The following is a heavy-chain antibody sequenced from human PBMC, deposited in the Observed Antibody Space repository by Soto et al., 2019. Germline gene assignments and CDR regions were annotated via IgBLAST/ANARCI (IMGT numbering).Heavy chain of an antibody. Sequence: ASVKVSCKASGYTFTSYGISWLLQAPGQGLEWMGWISAYNGNTNYAQKLQGRVTMTTDTSTSTAYMELRSLRSDNTAVYYCARADPNSSENDYWGQGTLVTVSS. CDR2: ISAYNGNT. J-gene: IGHJ4*02. V-gene: IGHV1-18*04. CDR3: ARADPNSSENDY. D-gene: IGHD6-19*01. CDR1: GYTFTSYG.